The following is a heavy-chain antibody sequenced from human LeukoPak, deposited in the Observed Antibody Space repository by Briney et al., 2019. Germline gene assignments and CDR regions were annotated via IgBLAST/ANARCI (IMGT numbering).Heavy chain of an antibody. CDR3: ARRASSRYCSGGSCYSSKQFDY. J-gene: IGHJ4*02. D-gene: IGHD2-15*01. Sequence: SQTLSLTCAISGDSVSSNSAAWNWIRQSPSRGLEWLGRTYYRSKWYNDYAVSVKSRITINPDTSKNQFSLKLSSVTAADTAVYYCARRASSRYCSGGSCYSSKQFDYWGQGTLVTVSS. V-gene: IGHV6-1*01. CDR2: TYYRSKWYN. CDR1: GDSVSSNSAA.